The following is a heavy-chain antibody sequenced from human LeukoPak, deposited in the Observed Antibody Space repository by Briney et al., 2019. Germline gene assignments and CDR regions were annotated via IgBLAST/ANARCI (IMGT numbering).Heavy chain of an antibody. CDR1: GYTFTSNY. D-gene: IGHD3-9*01. CDR2: IYPRDGST. CDR3: AKDATKFKLRYFDQSPNFDY. V-gene: IGHV1-46*01. J-gene: IGHJ4*02. Sequence: ASVKVSCKASGYTFTSNYIHWVRQAPGQGLEWMGMIYPRDGSTSYAQKFQGRVTVTRDTSTSTVHMELSGLRSEDTAVYYCAKDATKFKLRYFDQSPNFDYWGQGTLVTVSS.